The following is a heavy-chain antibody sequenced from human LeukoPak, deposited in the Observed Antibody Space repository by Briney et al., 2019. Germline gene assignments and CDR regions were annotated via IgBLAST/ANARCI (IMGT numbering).Heavy chain of an antibody. Sequence: GESLKISCKGSGYSFSIYWIGWVRQMPGKGLEWMGIIYPGDSDTRYNPSFQGQVTNSADKSLSTAYLQWSSLKASDAAMYYCARQDPAGEYYFDHWGQGTLVTVST. D-gene: IGHD3-10*01. J-gene: IGHJ4*02. V-gene: IGHV5-51*01. CDR2: IYPGDSDT. CDR3: ARQDPAGEYYFDH. CDR1: GYSFSIYW.